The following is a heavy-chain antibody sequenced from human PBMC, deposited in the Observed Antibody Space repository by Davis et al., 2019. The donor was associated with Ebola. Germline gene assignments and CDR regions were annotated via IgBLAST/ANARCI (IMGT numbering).Heavy chain of an antibody. V-gene: IGHV3-23*01. CDR2: IGGGGADT. CDR3: AKNQDCSGGTCYYYGMDV. Sequence: GGSLRLSCAASGFIFSSYVMSWVRQAPGKGLEWVSTIGGGGADTYYADSVKGRFTISRDNSKNTLYLQMNSLRVEDTAIYYCAKNQDCSGGTCYYYGMDVWGQGTTVTVSS. CDR1: GFIFSSYV. J-gene: IGHJ6*02. D-gene: IGHD2-15*01.